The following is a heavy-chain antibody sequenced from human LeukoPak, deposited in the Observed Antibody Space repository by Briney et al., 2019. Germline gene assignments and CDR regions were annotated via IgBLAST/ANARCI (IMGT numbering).Heavy chain of an antibody. D-gene: IGHD1-26*01. CDR2: INHNGSA. J-gene: IGHJ6*03. Sequence: PSETLSLTCAVYGGSFSGCYWTWIRQAPGKGLEWIGEINHNGSANYISSLKSRLTLSVDTSKDQFSLKLISVTAAGTAVYFCPRLVGAIKHDYFYYYPDVWGKGTTVTVPS. V-gene: IGHV4-34*01. CDR1: GGSFSGCY. CDR3: PRLVGAIKHDYFYYYPDV.